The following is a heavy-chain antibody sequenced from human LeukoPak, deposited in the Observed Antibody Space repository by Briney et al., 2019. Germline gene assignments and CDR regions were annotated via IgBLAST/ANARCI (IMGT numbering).Heavy chain of an antibody. CDR1: GFTFNSYS. J-gene: IGHJ4*02. D-gene: IGHD1-26*01. Sequence: GGSLRLSCAASGFTFNSYSMNWVRQAPGKGLGWVSFISSSSSTIYYADSVKGRFTISRDNAKNSLYLQMNSLRAEDTAVYYCARDRGGSYSAIDYWGQGTLVTVSS. V-gene: IGHV3-48*04. CDR2: ISSSSSTI. CDR3: ARDRGGSYSAIDY.